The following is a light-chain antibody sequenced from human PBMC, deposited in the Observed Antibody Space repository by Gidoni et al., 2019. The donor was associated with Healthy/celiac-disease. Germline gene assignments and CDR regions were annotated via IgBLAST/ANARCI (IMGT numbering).Light chain of an antibody. CDR3: QQYLTRGT. CDR1: QSVSSN. V-gene: IGKV3-15*01. Sequence: EIVMTQSPATLSVSPGERATLSCRASQSVSSNLAWYQQKPGQAPRLLIYGASTRATGIPARFSGSGSGTEFTLTISSLQSEDFAVYYRQQYLTRGTFGQGTKLEIK. J-gene: IGKJ2*02. CDR2: GAS.